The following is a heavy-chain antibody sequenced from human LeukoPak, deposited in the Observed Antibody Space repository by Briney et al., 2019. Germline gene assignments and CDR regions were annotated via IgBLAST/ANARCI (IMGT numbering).Heavy chain of an antibody. J-gene: IGHJ6*02. CDR3: ARDNKLLLSTKTYYYYGMDV. Sequence: GASVKVSCKASGYTFTSYGISWVRQAPGQGLEWMGWISAYNGNTNYAQKLQGRVTMTTDTSTSTAYMELRSLRSDDTAVYYCARDNKLLLSTKTYYYYGMDVWGQGTTVTVSS. V-gene: IGHV1-18*01. CDR1: GYTFTSYG. CDR2: ISAYNGNT. D-gene: IGHD2-15*01.